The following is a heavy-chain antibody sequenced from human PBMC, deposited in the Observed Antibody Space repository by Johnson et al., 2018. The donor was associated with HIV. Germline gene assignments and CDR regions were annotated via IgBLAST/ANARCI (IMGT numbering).Heavy chain of an antibody. V-gene: IGHV3-30*04. J-gene: IGHJ3*02. D-gene: IGHD6-6*01. CDR2: ISYDGSNK. CDR3: AKGEQFVISRKGHDAFDI. CDR1: GFTFSSYA. Sequence: VQLVESGGGVVQPGRSLRLSCAASGFTFSSYAMHWVRQAPGKGLEWVAVISYDGSNKYYADSVKGRFTISRDNSKNTLYLQMNSLRVEDTAVYYCAKGEQFVISRKGHDAFDIWGQGTMVTVSS.